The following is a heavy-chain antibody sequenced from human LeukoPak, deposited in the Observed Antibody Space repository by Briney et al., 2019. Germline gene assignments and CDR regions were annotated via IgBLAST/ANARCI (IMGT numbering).Heavy chain of an antibody. CDR3: ARDWYCSGGSCYSPNYYAMDV. V-gene: IGHV3-48*03. CDR1: GFTFSNYE. CDR2: ISRSSGSSI. J-gene: IGHJ6*02. Sequence: GGSLRLSCAASGFTFSNYEMNWVRQAPGKGLEWVSYISRSSGSSIYYADSVKGRFTISRDNAKNSLYLQMNSLRAEDTAVYYCARDWYCSGGSCYSPNYYAMDVWGQGSTVTVSS. D-gene: IGHD2-15*01.